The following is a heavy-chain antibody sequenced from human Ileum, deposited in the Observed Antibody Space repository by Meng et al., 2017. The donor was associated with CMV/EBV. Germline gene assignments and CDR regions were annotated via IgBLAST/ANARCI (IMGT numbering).Heavy chain of an antibody. CDR1: GGSVSSNSYY. V-gene: IGHV4-39*01. Sequence: VSGGSVSSNSYYWVWFRQPPGKGLEWIGSIYFSGSTYYNPSLESRVTLSVDTSKNQFSLKLTSVTAADTAVYFCARRLAGLGANFDHWGQGALVTVSS. D-gene: IGHD4/OR15-4a*01. CDR3: ARRLAGLGANFDH. CDR2: IYFSGST. J-gene: IGHJ4*02.